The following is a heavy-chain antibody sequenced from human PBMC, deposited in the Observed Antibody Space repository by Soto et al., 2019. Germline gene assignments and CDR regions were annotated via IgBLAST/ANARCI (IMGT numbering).Heavy chain of an antibody. Sequence: GGSLRLSCAASGFTFSNAWMSWVRQAPGKGLEWVGRIKSKTDGGTTDYAAPVKGRFTISRDDSKNTLYLQMNSLKTEDTAVYYCTTVRAYCSGGSCYTQDFDYWGQGTLVTVSS. V-gene: IGHV3-15*01. CDR1: GFTFSNAW. D-gene: IGHD2-15*01. CDR3: TTVRAYCSGGSCYTQDFDY. J-gene: IGHJ4*02. CDR2: IKSKTDGGTT.